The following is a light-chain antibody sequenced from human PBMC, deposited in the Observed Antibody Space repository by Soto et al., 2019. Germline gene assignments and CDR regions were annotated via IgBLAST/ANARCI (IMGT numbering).Light chain of an antibody. J-gene: IGLJ1*01. CDR2: GNS. V-gene: IGLV1-40*01. CDR3: QSYDSSLSAL. CDR1: SSNIGAGYD. Sequence: HSVLTQSPSVSGAPGQRVTISCTGSSSNIGAGYDVHWYQQLPGTAPKLLIYGNSNRPSGVPDRFSGSKSGTSASLAITGLQAEDEADYYCQSYDSSLSALFGTGTKVTVL.